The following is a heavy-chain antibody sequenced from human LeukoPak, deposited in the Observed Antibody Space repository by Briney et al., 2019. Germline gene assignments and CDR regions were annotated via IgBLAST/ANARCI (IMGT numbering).Heavy chain of an antibody. V-gene: IGHV4-34*01. Sequence: KPSETLSLTCAVYGVSFSGHYWSWIRQPPGKGLEWIGEMYHSGSTNYNPSLKSRVTISVDTSKNQFSLRLSSVTAADTAVYFYAQAARIDNYYYGMDVWGQGTTVTVSS. J-gene: IGHJ6*02. CDR2: MYHSGST. D-gene: IGHD2-15*01. CDR3: AQAARIDNYYYGMDV. CDR1: GVSFSGHY.